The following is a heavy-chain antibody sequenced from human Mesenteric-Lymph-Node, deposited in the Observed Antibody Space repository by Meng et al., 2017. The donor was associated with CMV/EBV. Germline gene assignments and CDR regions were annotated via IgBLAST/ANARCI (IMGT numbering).Heavy chain of an antibody. V-gene: IGHV1-45*02. J-gene: IGHJ6*02. D-gene: IGHD3-3*01. Sequence: SVKVSCKASGHTYTYRYLHWVRQAPGQALEWMGWITPLNGDTNYAQKLQGRVTMTTDTSTSTAYMELRSLRSDDTAVYYCARDPLVLRFLEWDLGYYYGMDVWGQGTTVTVSS. CDR1: GHTYTYRY. CDR2: ITPLNGDT. CDR3: ARDPLVLRFLEWDLGYYYGMDV.